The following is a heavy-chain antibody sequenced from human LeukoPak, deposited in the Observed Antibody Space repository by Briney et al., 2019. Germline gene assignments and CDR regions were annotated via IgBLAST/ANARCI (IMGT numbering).Heavy chain of an antibody. CDR1: GFTVSSNY. CDR2: IYSGGAT. Sequence: GGSLRLSCAASGFTVSSNYMSWVRQAPGKGLEWVSVIYSGGATYYADSVKGRFTISRDNAKNSLYLQMNSLRAEDTAVYYCAELGITMIGGVWGKGTTVTISS. D-gene: IGHD3-10*02. V-gene: IGHV3-53*01. CDR3: AELGITMIGGV. J-gene: IGHJ6*04.